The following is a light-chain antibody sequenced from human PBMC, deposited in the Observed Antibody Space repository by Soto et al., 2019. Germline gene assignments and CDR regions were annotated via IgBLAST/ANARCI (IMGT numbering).Light chain of an antibody. J-gene: IGKJ1*01. V-gene: IGKV3-11*01. CDR2: DAS. CDR1: QSISSS. CDR3: QQCSEWPRT. Sequence: EIVLTQSPATLSLSPGERATLSCRASQSISSSLAWYQQKPAQAPSLLIYDASTRATGFPARFSGSGSGTDFTLTIGSLEPEDFAVYYCQQCSEWPRTFGQGTKLEIK.